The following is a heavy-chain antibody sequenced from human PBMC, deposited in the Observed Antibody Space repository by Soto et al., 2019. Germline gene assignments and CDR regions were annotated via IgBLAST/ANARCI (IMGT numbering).Heavy chain of an antibody. J-gene: IGHJ4*02. CDR1: GFTFDDYA. Sequence: EVQLVESGGGLVQPGRSLRLSCAASGFTFDDYAMHWVRQAPGKGLEWVSGISWNSGSIGYADSVKGRFTISRDNAKNSLYLQMNSLRAEDTALYYCAKASNPVTTPYFDYWGQGTLVTVSS. D-gene: IGHD4-17*01. CDR3: AKASNPVTTPYFDY. CDR2: ISWNSGSI. V-gene: IGHV3-9*01.